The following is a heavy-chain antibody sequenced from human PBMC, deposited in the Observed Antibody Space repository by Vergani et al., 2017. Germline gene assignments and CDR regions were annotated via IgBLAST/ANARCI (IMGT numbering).Heavy chain of an antibody. D-gene: IGHD5-24*01. CDR2: ISPYNHKT. J-gene: IGHJ4*02. CDR3: ARSQMATNDFDL. CDR1: GYTFVNHP. V-gene: IGHV1-18*04. Sequence: QAQLGQSDSEVKKPGDSVTLPCKTSGYTFVNHPITWVRQAPGQGLEWMGWISPYNHKTLYSQKVEGRVTMTSDTSSSTGFLELRRLTNDDTAIYYCARSQMATNDFDLWGRGTLVTVSS.